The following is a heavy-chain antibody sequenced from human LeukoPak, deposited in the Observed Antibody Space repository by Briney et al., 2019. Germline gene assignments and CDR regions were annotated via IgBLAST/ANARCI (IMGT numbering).Heavy chain of an antibody. Sequence: ASVKVSCKASGYTFTGYYMHWVRQAPGQGLEWMGWINPNSGGTNYAQEFQGRVTMTGDTSISTAYMELSRLRSDDTAVYYCALDILTGYNWFDPWGQGTPVTVSS. J-gene: IGHJ5*02. CDR1: GYTFTGYY. D-gene: IGHD3-9*01. CDR2: INPNSGGT. V-gene: IGHV1-2*02. CDR3: ALDILTGYNWFDP.